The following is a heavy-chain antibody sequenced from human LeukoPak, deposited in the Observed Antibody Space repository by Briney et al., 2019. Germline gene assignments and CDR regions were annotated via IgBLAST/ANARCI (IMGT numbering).Heavy chain of an antibody. V-gene: IGHV3-15*01. CDR3: TREYSGSFDY. Sequence: SGGSLRLSCAASGLTFSNAWMNRVRQTPEKGLEWVGLIKSTANGGTIDYAAPVKGRFTISRDDSKNTLHLQMNSLKIEDTAMYYCTREYSGSFDYWGQGALVTVSS. CDR2: IKSTANGGTI. CDR1: GLTFSNAW. D-gene: IGHD1-26*01. J-gene: IGHJ4*02.